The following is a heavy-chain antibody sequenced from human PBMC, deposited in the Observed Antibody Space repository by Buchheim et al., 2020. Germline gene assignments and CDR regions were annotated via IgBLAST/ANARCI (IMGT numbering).Heavy chain of an antibody. J-gene: IGHJ6*02. CDR3: ARDEGRHYYYYYGMDV. V-gene: IGHV3-33*01. CDR2: IWYDGSNK. CDR1: GFTFSSYG. Sequence: QVQLVESGGGVVQPGRSLRLSCAASGFTFSSYGMHWVRQAPGKGLEWVAVIWYDGSNKYYADSVKGRFTISRDNSKTTLYLQMNSLRAEDTAVYYCARDEGRHYYYYYGMDVWGQGTT.